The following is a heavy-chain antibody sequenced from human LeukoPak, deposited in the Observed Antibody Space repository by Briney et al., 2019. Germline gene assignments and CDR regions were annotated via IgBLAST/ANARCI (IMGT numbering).Heavy chain of an antibody. J-gene: IGHJ3*02. Sequence: GSSLKISCQGSGYIFTTYWIAWGRQMPGKGLEWMGIIHPGDSDTRYTPSFQGQVTISADKSISTAYLQWSSLKASDTAMYYCARRSSTWAFDIWGQGTMVTVSS. D-gene: IGHD2-2*01. CDR2: IHPGDSDT. CDR1: GYIFTTYW. V-gene: IGHV5-51*01. CDR3: ARRSSTWAFDI.